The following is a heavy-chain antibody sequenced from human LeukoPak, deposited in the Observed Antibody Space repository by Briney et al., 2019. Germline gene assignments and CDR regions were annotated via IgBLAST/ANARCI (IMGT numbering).Heavy chain of an antibody. CDR2: IYYSGST. D-gene: IGHD4-17*01. CDR1: GGSISSSSYY. CDR3: ARTYGDYAFYFDY. Sequence: SETLSLTCTVPGGSISSSSYYWGWIRQPPGKGLEWIGSIYYSGSTYYNPSLKSRVTISVDTSKNQFSLKLSSVTAADTAVYYCARTYGDYAFYFDYWGQGTLVTVSS. J-gene: IGHJ4*02. V-gene: IGHV4-39*01.